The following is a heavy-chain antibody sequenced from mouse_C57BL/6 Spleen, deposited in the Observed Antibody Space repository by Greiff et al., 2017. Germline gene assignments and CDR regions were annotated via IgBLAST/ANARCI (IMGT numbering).Heavy chain of an antibody. J-gene: IGHJ4*01. D-gene: IGHD2-5*01. V-gene: IGHV3-6*01. Sequence: EVKLMESGPGLVKPSQSLSLTCSVTGYSITSGYYWNWIRQFPGNKLEWMGYISYDGSNNYNPSLKNRISITRDTSKNQFFLRLNTVTTEDTATYYCATIYYSNSNDAMDYWGQGASVTVSS. CDR1: GYSITSGYY. CDR3: ATIYYSNSNDAMDY. CDR2: ISYDGSN.